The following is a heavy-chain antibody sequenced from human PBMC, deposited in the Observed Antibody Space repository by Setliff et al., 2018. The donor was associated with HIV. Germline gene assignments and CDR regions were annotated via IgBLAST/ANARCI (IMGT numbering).Heavy chain of an antibody. V-gene: IGHV1-24*01. D-gene: IGHD5-12*01. CDR2: FDPEDNKI. Sequence: ASVKVSCKTVGFPFTGNYLHWVRQAPGKGPEWMGGFDPEDNKIVYAQKFQGRVTTTEDTSTDTAYMELSSLRPEDTAVYYCATRIRDGHRGYGYFDFWGQGTLVTVSS. J-gene: IGHJ4*02. CDR3: ATRIRDGHRGYGYFDF. CDR1: GFPFTGNY.